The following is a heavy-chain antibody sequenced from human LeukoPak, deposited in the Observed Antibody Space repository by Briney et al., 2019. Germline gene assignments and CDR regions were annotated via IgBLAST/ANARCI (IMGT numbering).Heavy chain of an antibody. Sequence: SETLSLTCTVSGGSISSSSYYWGWIRQPPGKGLEWIGSIYYSGSTYYNPSLKSRVTISVDTSKNQFSLKLSSVTAADTAVYYCARPPYYDFWSGLYYGVWGKGTTVTVSS. V-gene: IGHV4-39*01. CDR1: GGSISSSSYY. CDR3: ARPPYYDFWSGLYYGV. D-gene: IGHD3-3*01. J-gene: IGHJ6*04. CDR2: IYYSGST.